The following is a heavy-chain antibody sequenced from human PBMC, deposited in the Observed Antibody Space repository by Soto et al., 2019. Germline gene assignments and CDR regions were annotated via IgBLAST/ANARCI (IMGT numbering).Heavy chain of an antibody. V-gene: IGHV3-11*01. CDR1: RFTFRDYY. D-gene: IGHD6-13*01. Sequence: SFKASRFTFRDYYMTWIRQAPGKGLEWVSYISGDGGSTSYADSVKGRFTVSRDNARSSLFLQMNSLRAEDTAFYYCAKLVTIAAAGTVDYWGLGTLVTVSS. CDR3: AKLVTIAAAGTVDY. CDR2: ISGDGGST. J-gene: IGHJ4*02.